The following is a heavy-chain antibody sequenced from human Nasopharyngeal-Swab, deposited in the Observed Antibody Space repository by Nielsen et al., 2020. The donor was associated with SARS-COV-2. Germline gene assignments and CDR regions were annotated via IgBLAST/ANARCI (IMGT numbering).Heavy chain of an antibody. CDR2: ISYDGSNK. D-gene: IGHD2-15*01. Sequence: WIRQPPGQGLEWVAVISYDGSNKYYADSVKGRFTISRDNSKNTLYLQMNSLRAEDTAVYYCASRTGYCSGGSCYSDAFDIWGQGTMVTVSS. J-gene: IGHJ3*02. CDR3: ASRTGYCSGGSCYSDAFDI. V-gene: IGHV3-30-3*01.